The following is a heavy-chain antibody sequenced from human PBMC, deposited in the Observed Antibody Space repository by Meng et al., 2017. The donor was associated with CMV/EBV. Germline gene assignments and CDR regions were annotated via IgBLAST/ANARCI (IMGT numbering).Heavy chain of an antibody. Sequence: FTFSSYSMNWVRQAPGKGLEWVSSISSSSSYIYYADSVKGRFTISRDYAKNSLYLQMNSLRAEDTAVYYCARGGEVSSGYYYADDLDYWGQGTLVTVSS. CDR1: FTFSSYS. CDR3: ARGGEVSSGYYYADDLDY. J-gene: IGHJ4*02. V-gene: IGHV3-21*01. D-gene: IGHD3-22*01. CDR2: ISSSSSYI.